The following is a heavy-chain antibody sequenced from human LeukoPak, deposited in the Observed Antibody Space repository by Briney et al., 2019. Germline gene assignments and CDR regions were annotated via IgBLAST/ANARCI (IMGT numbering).Heavy chain of an antibody. J-gene: IGHJ5*02. D-gene: IGHD2-2*01. V-gene: IGHV4-4*07. CDR1: GASIDSFY. CDR2: VYSSGSA. Sequence: PSETLSLTCSVSGASIDSFYWSWIRQSAGKGLEWIGRVYSSGSAKYNHSLKSRVTMSVDMSKKQISMNLTSVTAADTALYYCARNMGYCSSTSCYNYFDPWGQGILVTVSS. CDR3: ARNMGYCSSTSCYNYFDP.